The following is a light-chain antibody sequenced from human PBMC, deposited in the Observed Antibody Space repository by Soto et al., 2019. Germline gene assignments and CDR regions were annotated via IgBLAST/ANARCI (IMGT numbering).Light chain of an antibody. CDR3: QQYGSSPWT. CDR2: GAS. V-gene: IGKV3-20*01. CDR1: QSVRNDY. J-gene: IGKJ1*01. Sequence: IALTHAPCTPCLSQGARAILSCRASQSVRNDYLAWYQQKPGQAPRVFIYGASTRATGIPDRFSGSGSGADFTLTISRLEPEDFAVYYCQQYGSSPWTFGQGTKVDI.